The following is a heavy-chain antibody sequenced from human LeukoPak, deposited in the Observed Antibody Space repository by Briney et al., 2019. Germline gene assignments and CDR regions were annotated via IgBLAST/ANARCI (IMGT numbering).Heavy chain of an antibody. V-gene: IGHV4-30-4*01. CDR3: ARVDTAMGPDDY. J-gene: IGHJ4*02. D-gene: IGHD5-18*01. Sequence: SETLSLTCTVSGGSISSGDYYWSWIRQPPGKGLEWIGYIYYSGSTYYNPSLKSRVTISVDTSKNQFSLKLSSVTAADTAVYYCARVDTAMGPDDYWGQGTLVTVSS. CDR1: GGSISSGDYY. CDR2: IYYSGST.